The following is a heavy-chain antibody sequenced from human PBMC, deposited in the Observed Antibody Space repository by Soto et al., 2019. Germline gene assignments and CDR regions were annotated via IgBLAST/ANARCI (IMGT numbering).Heavy chain of an antibody. D-gene: IGHD3-22*01. CDR1: GYTFTGYY. J-gene: IGHJ4*02. Sequence: ASVKVSCKASGYTFTGYYMHWVRQAPGQGLEWMGWINPNSGGTNYAQKFQGWVTMTRDTSTSTAYMELSRLRSDDTAVYYCARDADDSSGYYLIDYWGQGTLVTVSS. CDR3: ARDADDSSGYYLIDY. V-gene: IGHV1-2*04. CDR2: INPNSGGT.